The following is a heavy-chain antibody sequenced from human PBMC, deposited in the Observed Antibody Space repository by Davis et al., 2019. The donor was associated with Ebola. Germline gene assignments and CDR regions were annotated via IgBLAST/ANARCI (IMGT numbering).Heavy chain of an antibody. D-gene: IGHD5-18*01. Sequence: PGGSLRLSCAASGFAFSGYWMTWVRQAPGKGLEWVANIKQDGSEKYYVDSVKGRFTISRDNAKNSLYLQMNSLRVEDTAVYYCARSVVDTAMVNYWGQGTLVTVSS. CDR3: ARSVVDTAMVNY. CDR1: GFAFSGYW. V-gene: IGHV3-7*03. CDR2: IKQDGSEK. J-gene: IGHJ4*02.